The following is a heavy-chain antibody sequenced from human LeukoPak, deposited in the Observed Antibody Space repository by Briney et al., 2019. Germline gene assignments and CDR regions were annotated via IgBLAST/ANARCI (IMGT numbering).Heavy chain of an antibody. CDR2: IYSSGRT. Sequence: NPSETLSLTCTVSGGSISTYHWSWIRQSPGKGLEWIAHIYSSGRTSYNPSLKSRVTMSVDTSKNQFSLKLNSVTAADTAVYYCARHYGSGTYPLDYWGQGTLVTVSS. CDR1: GGSISTYH. CDR3: ARHYGSGTYPLDY. J-gene: IGHJ4*02. D-gene: IGHD3-10*01. V-gene: IGHV4-59*08.